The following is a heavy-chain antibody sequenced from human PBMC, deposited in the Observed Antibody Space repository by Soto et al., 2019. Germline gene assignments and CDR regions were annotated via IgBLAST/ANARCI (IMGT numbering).Heavy chain of an antibody. CDR1: GFTFSSYS. CDR3: ARIQIGYDAFDI. CDR2: ISSSSSYI. J-gene: IGHJ3*02. D-gene: IGHD2-15*01. Sequence: EVQLVESGGGLVKPGGSLRLSCAASGFTFSSYSMNWVRQAPGKGLEWVSSISSSSSYIYYADSVNGRFTISRDNAKNSLYLQMNSLRAEDTAVYYCARIQIGYDAFDIWGKGTMVTVSS. V-gene: IGHV3-21*01.